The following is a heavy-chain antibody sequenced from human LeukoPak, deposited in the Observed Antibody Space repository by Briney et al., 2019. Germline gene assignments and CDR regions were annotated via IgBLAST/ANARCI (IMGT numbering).Heavy chain of an antibody. CDR3: ARDYYDSSGPTYYDY. Sequence: GGSLRLSCAASGFTFSSYGMNWGRQAPGKGLEWVSAISSSSSFTYYADSVKGRFTISRDNAKNSLSLQMSSLRAEDTAVYYCARDYYDSSGPTYYDYWGEGTLVTVSS. J-gene: IGHJ4*02. CDR1: GFTFSSYG. D-gene: IGHD3-22*01. V-gene: IGHV3-21*01. CDR2: ISSSSSFT.